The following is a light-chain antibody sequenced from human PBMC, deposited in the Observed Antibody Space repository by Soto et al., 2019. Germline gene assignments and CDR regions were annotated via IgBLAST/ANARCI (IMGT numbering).Light chain of an antibody. CDR2: QVS. J-gene: IGLJ2*01. CDR3: SSYTTRKTLVV. Sequence: QSVLTQPASVSGSPGQSITISCSGSSTDIGRYNYVAWYQQHPGKAPKLMIFQVSTRPSGVSNRFSGSKSGNTASLTISGLQAEDEAVYYCSSYTTRKTLVVFGGGTKVTVL. CDR1: STDIGRYNY. V-gene: IGLV2-14*01.